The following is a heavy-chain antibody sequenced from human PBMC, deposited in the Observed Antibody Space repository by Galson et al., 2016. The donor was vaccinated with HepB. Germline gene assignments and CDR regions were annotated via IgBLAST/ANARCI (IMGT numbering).Heavy chain of an antibody. CDR1: GFTFSSYS. CDR3: ARDGEYYYGSGSYAET. CDR2: ISSSSSTI. Sequence: SLRLSCAASGFTFSSYSMNWVRQAPGKGLEWVSYISSSSSTIYYADSVKGRFTISRDNSKNTLHLQMNSLRAEDAAVYYCARDGEYYYGSGSYAETWGQGTLVTVSS. D-gene: IGHD3-10*01. J-gene: IGHJ5*02. V-gene: IGHV3-48*01.